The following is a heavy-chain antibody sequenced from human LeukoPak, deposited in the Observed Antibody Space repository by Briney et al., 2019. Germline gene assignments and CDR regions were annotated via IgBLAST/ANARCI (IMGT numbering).Heavy chain of an antibody. CDR3: ARSAEVDDY. CDR1: GFTFSNFW. Sequence: GGSLRLSCAASGFTFSNFWMSWVRQAPGKGLEWLANMKQEGGVKYYVDSVRGRFTISRDNAKNSLYLQMNSLRAEDTAVYYCARSAEVDDYWGQGTLVTVSS. V-gene: IGHV3-7*01. CDR2: MKQEGGVK. J-gene: IGHJ4*02.